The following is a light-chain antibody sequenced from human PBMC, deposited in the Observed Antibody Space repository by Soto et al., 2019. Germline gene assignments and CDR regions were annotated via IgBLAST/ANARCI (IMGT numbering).Light chain of an antibody. J-gene: IGKJ4*01. CDR3: QQTNSFPLT. CDR2: ATS. CDR1: QYVSGW. Sequence: DIQMTQSPSSVSASVGDRVTITCRASQYVSGWLAWYQQKPGKAPKPLIYATSNLRSGVPSRFSGSGSATDFTLTISGLQTEDFATYYCQQTNSFPLTFGGGTKVEIK. V-gene: IGKV1-12*01.